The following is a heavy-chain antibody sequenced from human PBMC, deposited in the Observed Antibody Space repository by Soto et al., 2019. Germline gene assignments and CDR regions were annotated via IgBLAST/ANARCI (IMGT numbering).Heavy chain of an antibody. V-gene: IGHV4-59*08. CDR2: IYYSGGT. J-gene: IGHJ4*02. Sequence: QVQLQETGPGLVKPSETLSITCTVSGGSISSYYWSWIRQPQGQGLEWIGYIYYSGGTNYNPTRKSRVNISVDGSKTQFSLTLRSVTAADTTVYYCAGHGQRLVTFVYWGQGTLVTVFS. D-gene: IGHD6-13*01. CDR3: AGHGQRLVTFVY. CDR1: GGSISSYY.